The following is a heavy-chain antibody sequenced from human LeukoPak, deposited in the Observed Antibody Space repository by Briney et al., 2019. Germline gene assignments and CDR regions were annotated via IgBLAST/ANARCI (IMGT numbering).Heavy chain of an antibody. CDR2: ISYDGSNK. D-gene: IGHD2-21*01. Sequence: GRSLRLSCAASGFTFSSYAMHWVRQAPGKGLEWVAVISYDGSNKYYADSVKGRFTISRDNSKNTLYLQMNSLRAEDTAVYYCARSRYCGGDCYHYGMDVWAKGPRSPSP. CDR3: ARSRYCGGDCYHYGMDV. J-gene: IGHJ6*02. CDR1: GFTFSSYA. V-gene: IGHV3-30-3*01.